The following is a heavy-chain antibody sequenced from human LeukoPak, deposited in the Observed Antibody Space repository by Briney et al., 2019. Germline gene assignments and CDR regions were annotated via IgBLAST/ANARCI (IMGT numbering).Heavy chain of an antibody. D-gene: IGHD3-9*01. Sequence: GGSLRLSCAASGFTFSSYAMSWVRQAPGKGLEWVSAISGSGGRIYYGASVKGRFTISRDNSKNTLNLQMNSLRAEDTAVYYCARGRDFEGYYFDYWGQGTLVTVSS. V-gene: IGHV3-23*01. CDR2: ISGSGGRI. CDR3: ARGRDFEGYYFDY. CDR1: GFTFSSYA. J-gene: IGHJ4*02.